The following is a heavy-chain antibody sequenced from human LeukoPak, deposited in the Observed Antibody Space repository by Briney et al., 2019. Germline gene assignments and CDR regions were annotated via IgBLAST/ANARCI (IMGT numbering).Heavy chain of an antibody. V-gene: IGHV4-61*02. J-gene: IGHJ4*02. CDR2: IYTSGST. Sequence: SETLSLTCTVSGGSISIGSYYWSWIPQPAGKGGEWFGRIYTSGSTNYNPSLKSRVTISVDTSKNQFSLKLSSVTAADTAVYYCARELIVGATPFGYWGQGTLVTVSS. D-gene: IGHD1-26*01. CDR3: ARELIVGATPFGY. CDR1: GGSISIGSYY.